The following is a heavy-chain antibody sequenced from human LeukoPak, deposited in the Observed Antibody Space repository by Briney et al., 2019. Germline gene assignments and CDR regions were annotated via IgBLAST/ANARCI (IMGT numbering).Heavy chain of an antibody. Sequence: SETLSLTCTVSGGSISSGGYYWSWIRQPPGKGLEWIGYIYHSGSTYYNPSLKSRVTISVDRSKNQFSLKLSSVTAADTAVYYCAREKGHYYGSGSSPGDWGQGTLVTVSS. CDR2: IYHSGST. CDR3: AREKGHYYGSGSSPGD. J-gene: IGHJ4*02. D-gene: IGHD3-10*01. CDR1: GGSISSGGYY. V-gene: IGHV4-30-2*01.